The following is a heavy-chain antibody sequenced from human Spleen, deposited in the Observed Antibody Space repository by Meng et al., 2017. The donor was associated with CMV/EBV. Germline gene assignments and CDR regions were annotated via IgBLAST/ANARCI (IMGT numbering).Heavy chain of an antibody. CDR3: ARDGAHDYHYGLDV. CDR2: INSDGSDT. J-gene: IGHJ6*02. D-gene: IGHD4/OR15-4a*01. Sequence: GESLKISCAASGFTLSSYWMSWVRQAPGKGLVWVSRINSDGSDTKYVDSVKGRFTISRDNAKNTVYLQMTSLRVEDTAVYYCARDGAHDYHYGLDVWGQGTTVTVSS. CDR1: GFTLSSYW. V-gene: IGHV3-74*03.